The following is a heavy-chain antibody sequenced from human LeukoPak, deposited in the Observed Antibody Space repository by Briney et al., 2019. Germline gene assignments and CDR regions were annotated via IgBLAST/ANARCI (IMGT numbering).Heavy chain of an antibody. CDR1: GFSVSYYY. Sequence: GGSLRLSCAASGFSVSYYYMNWVRQAPGKGLEWVPSISSSSSYIYYADSVKGRFTISRDNAKNSLYLQVNSLRAEDTAVYYCARGKVGATVPLDYWGQGTLVTVSS. CDR2: ISSSSSYI. J-gene: IGHJ4*02. D-gene: IGHD1-26*01. CDR3: ARGKVGATVPLDY. V-gene: IGHV3-21*01.